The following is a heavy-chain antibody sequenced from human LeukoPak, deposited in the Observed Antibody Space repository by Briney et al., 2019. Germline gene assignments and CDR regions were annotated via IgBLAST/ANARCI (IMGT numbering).Heavy chain of an antibody. D-gene: IGHD5-18*01. CDR1: GGSISSYY. CDR2: IYYSGST. V-gene: IGHV4-59*01. Sequence: SETLSLTCTVSGGSISSYYWSWIRQPPGKGLEWIGYIYYSGSTNCNPSLKSRVTISVDTSKNQFSLKLSSVTAADTAVYYCARGVQRGYSYGYRMYYFDYWGQGTLVTVSS. CDR3: ARGVQRGYSYGYRMYYFDY. J-gene: IGHJ4*02.